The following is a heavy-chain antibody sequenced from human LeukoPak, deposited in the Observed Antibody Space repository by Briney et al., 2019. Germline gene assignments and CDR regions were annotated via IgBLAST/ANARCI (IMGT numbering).Heavy chain of an antibody. D-gene: IGHD2-15*01. CDR3: SVVVLAATYY. J-gene: IGHJ4*02. V-gene: IGHV3-7*01. Sequence: PGGSLRLSCAASGFTFTSYWMSWVRQAPGKGLEWVANIKQDGSEKHYVDSVKGRFTISRDNAKNSVYLQMNSLRAEDTAVYYCSVVVLAATYYWGQGTLVTVSS. CDR1: GFTFTSYW. CDR2: IKQDGSEK.